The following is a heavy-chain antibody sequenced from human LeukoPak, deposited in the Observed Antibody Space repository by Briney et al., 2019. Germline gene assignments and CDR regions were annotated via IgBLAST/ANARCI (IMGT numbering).Heavy chain of an antibody. CDR3: AFIGPGYYFDY. D-gene: IGHD3-10*01. J-gene: IGHJ4*02. V-gene: IGHV4-34*01. Sequence: SETLSLTCAVYGGSFSGYYWSWIRQPPGKGLEWIGEINHSGSTNYNPSLKSRDTISVDTSKNQFSLKLSSVTAADTAVYYCAFIGPGYYFDYWGQGTLVTVSS. CDR1: GGSFSGYY. CDR2: INHSGST.